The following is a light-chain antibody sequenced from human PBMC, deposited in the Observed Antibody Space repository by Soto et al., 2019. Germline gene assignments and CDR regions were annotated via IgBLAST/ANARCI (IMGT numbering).Light chain of an antibody. CDR2: DAS. V-gene: IGKV3-11*01. Sequence: EIVLTQSPATLSLSPGERATLSCRASQSVSSYLAWYQQKPGQAPRLLIYDASNRATGVPARFSGSGSGTDFTLTISSLEPEDFAVYYCQRRSNWPLTFGGGTNVEIK. J-gene: IGKJ4*01. CDR1: QSVSSY. CDR3: QRRSNWPLT.